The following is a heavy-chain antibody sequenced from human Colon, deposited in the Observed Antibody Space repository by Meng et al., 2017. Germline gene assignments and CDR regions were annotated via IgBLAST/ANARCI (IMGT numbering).Heavy chain of an antibody. Sequence: GESLKISCAASGFTFSGYWMHWVRQVPGKGLVWVSGINRDGSSTRYADSVKGRFTISRDNAKTTLYLQMNSLRAEDRAVYYCVRGACSGISCNIFDYWGQGTLVTVSS. J-gene: IGHJ4*02. CDR1: GFTFSGYW. CDR3: VRGACSGISCNIFDY. CDR2: INRDGSST. D-gene: IGHD2-15*01. V-gene: IGHV3-74*01.